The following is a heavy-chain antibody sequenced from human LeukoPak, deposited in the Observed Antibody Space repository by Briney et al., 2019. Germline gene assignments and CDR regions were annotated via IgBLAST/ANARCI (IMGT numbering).Heavy chain of an antibody. J-gene: IGHJ6*02. CDR1: GYIFTQYG. CDR2: ISTYNGNA. CDR3: ARRVGYNFYCMDV. D-gene: IGHD5-24*01. V-gene: IGHV1-18*01. Sequence: ASMKVSCKASGYIFTQYGISWVRQAPGQGPEWMAWISTYNGNADYAQKFQGRVSMTTDTSTSTAYMELRSLRSDDTAVYYCARRVGYNFYCMDVWGQGTTVIVSS.